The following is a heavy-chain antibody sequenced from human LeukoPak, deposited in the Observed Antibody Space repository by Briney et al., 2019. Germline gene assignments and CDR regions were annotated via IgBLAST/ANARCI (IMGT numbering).Heavy chain of an antibody. CDR2: IRSKANSYAT. CDR1: GFTFSGSA. CDR3: TRFYYDSSGYGTDDY. J-gene: IGHJ4*02. D-gene: IGHD3-22*01. Sequence: GGSLRLSCAASGFTFSGSAMHWVRQASGKGLEWVGRIRSKANSYATAYAASVKGRFTISGDDSKNTAYLQMNSLKTEDTAVYYCTRFYYDSSGYGTDDYWGQGTLVTVSS. V-gene: IGHV3-73*01.